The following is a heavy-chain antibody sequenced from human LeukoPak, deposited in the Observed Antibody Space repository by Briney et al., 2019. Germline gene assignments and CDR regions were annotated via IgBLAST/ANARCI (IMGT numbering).Heavy chain of an antibody. Sequence: GGSLRLSCAASGFTFSAYWMHWVRQAPGKGLVWVSRINSDVSSTSYADSVKGRFTISRDNAKNTLYLQMNSLRAEATAVYYCARDGYSFGHDFDYWGQGTLVTVSS. CDR1: GFTFSAYW. CDR3: ARDGYSFGHDFDY. D-gene: IGHD5-18*01. J-gene: IGHJ4*02. V-gene: IGHV3-74*01. CDR2: INSDVSST.